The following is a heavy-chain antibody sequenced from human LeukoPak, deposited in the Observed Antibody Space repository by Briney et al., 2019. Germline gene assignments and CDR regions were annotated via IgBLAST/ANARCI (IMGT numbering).Heavy chain of an antibody. CDR2: IKQDGSEK. J-gene: IGHJ4*02. Sequence: GGSQGLSCAASGFTFSRYWMSWVRQAPGKGLEWVANIKQDGSEKDYVDSVKGRFTISRDNAKNSLYLQMNSLTAEDTAVYYCARESFAARWDWGQGTLVTVSS. CDR1: GFTFSRYW. CDR3: ARESFAARWD. D-gene: IGHD6-6*01. V-gene: IGHV3-7*01.